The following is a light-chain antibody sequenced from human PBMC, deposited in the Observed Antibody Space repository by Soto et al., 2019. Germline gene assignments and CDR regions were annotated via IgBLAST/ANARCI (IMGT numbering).Light chain of an antibody. J-gene: IGLJ1*01. Sequence: QSALTQPASVSGSPGQSISISCTGTSSDVGSYNLVSWYQQHPGKAPKLMIYDVSKRPSGVSNRFPGSKSGNTASLTISGLQAEDEAEYYCCSYAGSSLYGFGTGTKVTVL. CDR1: SSDVGSYNL. V-gene: IGLV2-23*02. CDR2: DVS. CDR3: CSYAGSSLYG.